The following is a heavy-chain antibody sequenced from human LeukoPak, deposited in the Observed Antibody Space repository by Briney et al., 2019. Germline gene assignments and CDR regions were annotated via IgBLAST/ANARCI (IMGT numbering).Heavy chain of an antibody. D-gene: IGHD5-18*01. CDR3: GKTTVGYSSGQKPSWPVDY. CDR2: IYTGGNT. V-gene: IGHV3-53*01. J-gene: IGHJ4*02. CDR1: GFTVSSHY. Sequence: GGSLRLSCAASGFTVSSHYMSWVRQAPGKGLEWVSVIYTGGNTYYADSLKGRFTISRDNSRNTVYLQINSLRAEDTAVYYCGKTTVGYSSGQKPSWPVDYWGQGTLVTVSS.